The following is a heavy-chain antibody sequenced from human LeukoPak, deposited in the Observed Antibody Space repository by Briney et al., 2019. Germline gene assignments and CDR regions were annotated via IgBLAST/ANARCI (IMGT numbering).Heavy chain of an antibody. CDR3: AKDKPWGVVVAAPYYFDY. CDR1: GFTFSTNW. Sequence: PGGSLRLSCAASGFTFSTNWMRWVRQAPGKGLEWVAVISYDGSNKYYADSVKGRFTISRDNSKNTLYLQMNSLRAEDTAVYYCAKDKPWGVVVAAPYYFDYWGQGTLVTVSS. V-gene: IGHV3-30*18. CDR2: ISYDGSNK. J-gene: IGHJ4*02. D-gene: IGHD2-15*01.